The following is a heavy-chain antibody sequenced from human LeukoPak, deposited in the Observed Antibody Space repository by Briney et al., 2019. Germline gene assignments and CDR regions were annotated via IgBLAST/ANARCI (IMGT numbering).Heavy chain of an antibody. Sequence: PGGSLRLSCVGSGFSFSRFAMSWVRQAPGKGLEWVSSVSGGGTSTWYADSVKGRFSISRVDSKNMQFLQMNSLRPEDTALYFCAKRITVSAGFSFDSWGQGILVTVSS. CDR3: AKRITVSAGFSFDS. CDR1: GFSFSRFA. CDR2: VSGGGTST. J-gene: IGHJ4*02. V-gene: IGHV3-23*01. D-gene: IGHD6-19*01.